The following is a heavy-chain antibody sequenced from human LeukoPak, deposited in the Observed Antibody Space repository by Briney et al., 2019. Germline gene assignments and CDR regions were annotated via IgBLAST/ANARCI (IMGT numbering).Heavy chain of an antibody. CDR1: GFTFSSYG. V-gene: IGHV3-30*18. Sequence: GGSLRLSCAASGFTFSSYGLHWVRQAPGKGLEWVAVIPYDGSNKYYADSVKGRFTISRDNYKNTLYLQMNSLRAEDTAMYYCAKVKWDRPRLDYFDYWGQGTLVTVSS. CDR3: AKVKWDRPRLDYFDY. D-gene: IGHD1-26*01. J-gene: IGHJ4*02. CDR2: IPYDGSNK.